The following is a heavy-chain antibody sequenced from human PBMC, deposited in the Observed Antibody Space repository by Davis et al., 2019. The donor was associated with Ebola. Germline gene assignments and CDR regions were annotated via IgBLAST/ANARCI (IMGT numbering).Heavy chain of an antibody. D-gene: IGHD3-3*01. CDR1: GYTFTGFY. V-gene: IGHV1-2*02. J-gene: IGHJ5*02. CDR3: ARDFSGYYTWFDP. Sequence: ASVKVSCKASGYTFTGFYVHWVRLAPGQGLEWMGWINPNSGGTKIAQKFQGRVTLTRDTSISTAYMEMSSLRSDDTAVYFCARDFSGYYTWFDPWGQGTLVTVAS. CDR2: INPNSGGT.